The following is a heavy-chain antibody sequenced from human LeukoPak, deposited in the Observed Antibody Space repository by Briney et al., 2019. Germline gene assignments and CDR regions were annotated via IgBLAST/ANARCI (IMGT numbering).Heavy chain of an antibody. CDR2: IYYSGST. CDR3: ARRGGSGRSFDY. J-gene: IGHJ4*02. V-gene: IGHV4-61*08. Sequence: SETLSLTCSVSGASVSSGGYYWSWLRQPPGKGLEWIGYIYYSGSTNYNPSLKSRVTISVDTSKNQFSLKVSSVTAADTAVYYCARRGGSGRSFDYWGQGTLVTVSS. CDR1: GASVSSGGYY. D-gene: IGHD3-10*01.